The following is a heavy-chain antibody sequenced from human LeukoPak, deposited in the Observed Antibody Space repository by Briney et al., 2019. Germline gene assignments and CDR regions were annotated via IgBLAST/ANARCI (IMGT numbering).Heavy chain of an antibody. CDR2: ISGSGGST. CDR1: GFTFRTYA. J-gene: IGHJ4*02. CDR3: AKTNRGGIGQGLDY. D-gene: IGHD1-26*01. Sequence: GGCLRLSCAASGFTFRTYAMSWVRQTPGKEPEWVSEISGSGGSTYYADSVKGRFTISRDNSKNILYLQLNSLSPEDTAVYYCAKTNRGGIGQGLDYWGQGTLVTVSS. V-gene: IGHV3-23*01.